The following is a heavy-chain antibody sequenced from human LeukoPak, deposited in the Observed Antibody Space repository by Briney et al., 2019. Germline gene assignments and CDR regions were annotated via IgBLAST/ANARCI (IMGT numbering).Heavy chain of an antibody. J-gene: IGHJ6*03. CDR1: GYTFTSYY. Sequence: GASVKVSCKASGYTFTSYYMHWVRQAPGQGLEWMGIINPSGGSTSYAQKFQGRVTMTRDTSTSTVYMELSSLRSEDTAVYYCASEPTYYDILTGPRGNYMDVWGKGTPVTVSS. V-gene: IGHV1-46*01. CDR2: INPSGGST. CDR3: ASEPTYYDILTGPRGNYMDV. D-gene: IGHD3-9*01.